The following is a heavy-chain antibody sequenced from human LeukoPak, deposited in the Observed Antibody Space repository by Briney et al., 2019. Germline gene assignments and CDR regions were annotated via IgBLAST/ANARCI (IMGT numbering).Heavy chain of an antibody. Sequence: PGGSLRLSCAASGFTFRSYGMHWVRQAPGKGLEWVAVISYDGSNKYYADSVKGRFTISRDNSKNTLYLQMNSLRAEDTAVYYCAKVDYGGNEYYGMDVWGQGTTVTVSS. CDR2: ISYDGSNK. D-gene: IGHD4-23*01. CDR1: GFTFRSYG. J-gene: IGHJ6*02. CDR3: AKVDYGGNEYYGMDV. V-gene: IGHV3-30*18.